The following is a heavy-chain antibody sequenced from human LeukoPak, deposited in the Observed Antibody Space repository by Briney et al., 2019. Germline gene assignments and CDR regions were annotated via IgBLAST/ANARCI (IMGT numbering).Heavy chain of an antibody. V-gene: IGHV3-21*01. D-gene: IGHD5-18*01. CDR3: ARYRTAMVAIDY. Sequence: MAGGSLRLSCAASGFTFSSYSMNWVRQAPGKGLEWVSSISSSSSYIYYADSVKGRFTISRDNAKNSLYLQVNSLRAEDTAVYYCARYRTAMVAIDYWGQGTLVTVSS. CDR2: ISSSSSYI. CDR1: GFTFSSYS. J-gene: IGHJ4*02.